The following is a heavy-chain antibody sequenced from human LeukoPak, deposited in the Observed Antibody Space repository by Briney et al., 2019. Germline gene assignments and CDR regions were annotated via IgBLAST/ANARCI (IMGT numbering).Heavy chain of an antibody. D-gene: IGHD1-26*01. CDR2: MNPNSGNT. Sequence: GASVKVSCKASGYTFTSYDINWVRQATGLGLEWMGWMNPNSGNTGYAQKFQGRVTMTRNTSISTAYMELSSLRSEDTAVYYCARDTSVGATDLDYWGQGTLVTVSS. V-gene: IGHV1-8*01. CDR1: GYTFTSYD. CDR3: ARDTSVGATDLDY. J-gene: IGHJ4*02.